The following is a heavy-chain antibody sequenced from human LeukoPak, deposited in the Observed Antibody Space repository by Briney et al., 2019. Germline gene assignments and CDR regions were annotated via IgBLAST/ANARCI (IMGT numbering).Heavy chain of an antibody. D-gene: IGHD6-13*01. J-gene: IGHJ6*03. CDR2: INEDGSTT. CDR1: GFTFSSYW. Sequence: GGSLRLSCAASGFTFSSYWFHWVRQAPGKGLVWVSRINEDGSTTSYADSVRGRFTISRDNAKNTLYLQMNSLRAEDTAVYYCAKEGAAAGPYYYYYYMDVWGKGTTVTISS. V-gene: IGHV3-74*01. CDR3: AKEGAAAGPYYYYYYMDV.